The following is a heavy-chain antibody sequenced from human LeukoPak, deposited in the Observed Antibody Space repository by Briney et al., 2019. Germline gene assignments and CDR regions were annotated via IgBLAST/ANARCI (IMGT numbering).Heavy chain of an antibody. J-gene: IGHJ4*02. CDR2: MFYGGST. CDR3: ARGSDFGDY. Sequence: PSETLSLTCTVSGGSISSHYWSWIRQPPGKGLEWIGYMFYGGSTNYNPSLKSRVTISINTSKNQFSLRLSSVTAADTAVYYCARGSDFGDYWGQGTLVTVSS. D-gene: IGHD4-17*01. CDR1: GGSISSHY. V-gene: IGHV4-59*11.